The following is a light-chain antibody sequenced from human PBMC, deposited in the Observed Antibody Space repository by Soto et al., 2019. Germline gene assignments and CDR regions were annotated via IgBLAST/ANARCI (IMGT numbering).Light chain of an antibody. CDR1: SSDVGGYNY. CDR2: DVN. V-gene: IGLV2-8*01. Sequence: QSALTQPPSVSGSPGQSGAISCSGTSSDVGGYNYVSWYQQHPGKAPKLMIYDVNKRPSGVHDRFFGSKSGNTASLTVSGLQADDEADYYCVSYAGTYKPAFGGGTKVTVL. CDR3: VSYAGTYKPA. J-gene: IGLJ2*01.